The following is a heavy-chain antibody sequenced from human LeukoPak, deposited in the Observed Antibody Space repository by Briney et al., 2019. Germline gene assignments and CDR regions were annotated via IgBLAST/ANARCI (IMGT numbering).Heavy chain of an antibody. D-gene: IGHD1-26*01. Sequence: PGGSLRLSCAASGFMFRSYNMNWVRQAPGKGLEWVANIKLDGSEKYYVDSVKGRFTISRDNAKNSLYLQMNSLRAEDTAVYYCARAPIGRAYAFDIWGQGTMVTVSS. J-gene: IGHJ3*02. CDR1: GFMFRSYN. V-gene: IGHV3-7*01. CDR3: ARAPIGRAYAFDI. CDR2: IKLDGSEK.